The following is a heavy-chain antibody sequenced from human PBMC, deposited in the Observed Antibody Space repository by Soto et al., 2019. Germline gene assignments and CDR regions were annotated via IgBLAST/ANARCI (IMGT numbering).Heavy chain of an antibody. Sequence: GGSLRLSCAASGFSFTDNWMHWVRQAPGKGLEWVGRIKSRADGETTDYAAPVKGRFTISRDDSRDTFYLEMNSLKSEDTAMYYCITYCDFGSSHYPHWGQVILVTVSS. CDR1: GFSFTDNW. CDR2: IKSRADGETT. D-gene: IGHD3-3*01. CDR3: ITYCDFGSSHYPH. V-gene: IGHV3-15*07. J-gene: IGHJ4*02.